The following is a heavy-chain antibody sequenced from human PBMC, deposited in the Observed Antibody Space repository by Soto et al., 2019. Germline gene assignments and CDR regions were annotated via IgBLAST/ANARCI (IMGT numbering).Heavy chain of an antibody. CDR1: GFTFSSYA. J-gene: IGHJ4*02. CDR2: ISGSGGST. CDR3: AKARDYYYDSSGSDY. V-gene: IGHV3-23*01. Sequence: HPGGSLRLSCAASGFTFSSYAMSWVRQAAGKGLEWVSAISGSGGSTYYADSVKGRFTISRDNSKNTLYLQMNSLRAEDTAVYYCAKARDYYYDSSGSDYWGQGTLVTVSS. D-gene: IGHD3-22*01.